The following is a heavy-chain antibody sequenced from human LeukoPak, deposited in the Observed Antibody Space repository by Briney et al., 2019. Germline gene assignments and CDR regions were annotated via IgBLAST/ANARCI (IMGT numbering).Heavy chain of an antibody. CDR2: IYDSGSP. Sequence: SETLSLTCTVSGGSIRSSYYYWGWIRQPPGKGLEWIGSIYDSGSPYYNPSLKSRVTISVDTSKNQFSLKLNSVTAADTAVYYCASHYGPWGQGPLVTVSS. J-gene: IGHJ5*02. D-gene: IGHD3-10*01. V-gene: IGHV4-39*01. CDR1: GGSIRSSYYY. CDR3: ASHYGP.